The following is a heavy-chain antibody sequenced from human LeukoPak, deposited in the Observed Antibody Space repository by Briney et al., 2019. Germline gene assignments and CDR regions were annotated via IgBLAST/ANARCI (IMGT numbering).Heavy chain of an antibody. Sequence: GASVKVSCKASGGTFSSYAISWVRQAPGQGLEWMGGIIPIFGTANYAQKFQGRVTITADESTSTAYMELSSLRSEDTAVYYCARVLKYYYDSSGYYWDWGQGTLVTVSS. J-gene: IGHJ4*02. V-gene: IGHV1-69*13. D-gene: IGHD3-22*01. CDR3: ARVLKYYYDSSGYYWD. CDR2: IIPIFGTA. CDR1: GGTFSSYA.